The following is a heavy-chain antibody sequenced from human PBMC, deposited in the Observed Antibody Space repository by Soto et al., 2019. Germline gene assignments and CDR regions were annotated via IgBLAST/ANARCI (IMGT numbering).Heavy chain of an antibody. CDR3: ARGAFDSSGYYDAFDI. Sequence: QVQLQESGPGLVKPSQTLSLTCTVSGGSISSGGYYWSWIRQHPGKGLEWIGYIYYSGSTYYNPFLKSRVTISVDTSKNQFSLKLSSVTAADTAVYYCARGAFDSSGYYDAFDIWGQGTMVTVSS. CDR2: IYYSGST. CDR1: GGSISSGGYY. D-gene: IGHD3-22*01. V-gene: IGHV4-31*03. J-gene: IGHJ3*02.